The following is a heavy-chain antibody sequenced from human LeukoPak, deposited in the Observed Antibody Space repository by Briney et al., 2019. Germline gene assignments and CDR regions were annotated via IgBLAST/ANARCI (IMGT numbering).Heavy chain of an antibody. CDR3: ARGQDYDFWSASDWFDP. D-gene: IGHD3-3*01. CDR1: GFTFSSYS. Sequence: PGGSLRLSCAASGFTFSSYSMNWVRQAPGKGLEWVASITNSSSNKYYADSVKGRFTISRDNAKNSLYLQMNSLRAEDTAVYYCARGQDYDFWSASDWFDPWGQGTLVTVSS. CDR2: ITNSSSNK. J-gene: IGHJ5*02. V-gene: IGHV3-21*01.